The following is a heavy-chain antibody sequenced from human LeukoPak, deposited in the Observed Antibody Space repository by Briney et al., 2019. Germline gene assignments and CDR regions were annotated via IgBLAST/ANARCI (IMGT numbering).Heavy chain of an antibody. Sequence: PGGSLRLSCAASGFTFSSYSMNWVRQAPGKGLESVSSISSSSSYIYYADSVKGRFTISRDNAKNSLYLQMNSLRAEDTAVYYCATPYSSGWYNAFDIWGQGTMVTVSS. J-gene: IGHJ3*02. CDR3: ATPYSSGWYNAFDI. D-gene: IGHD6-19*01. V-gene: IGHV3-21*01. CDR2: ISSSSSYI. CDR1: GFTFSSYS.